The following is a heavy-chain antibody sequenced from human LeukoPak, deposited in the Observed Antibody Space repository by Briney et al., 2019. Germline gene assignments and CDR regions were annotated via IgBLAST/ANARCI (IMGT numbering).Heavy chain of an antibody. V-gene: IGHV3-21*01. D-gene: IGHD6-19*01. CDR3: ARSLRVAAKYDAFEI. J-gene: IGHJ3*02. CDR2: ISRSSGSI. CDR1: GFTFSSHS. Sequence: KSGGSLRLSCAASGFTFSSHSMNWVRQAPGKGLEWVSSISRSSGSIYYADSVKGRFTISRDNAKNSLSLQMNSLRAEDTAVYYCARSLRVAAKYDAFEIWGQGTMVTVSS.